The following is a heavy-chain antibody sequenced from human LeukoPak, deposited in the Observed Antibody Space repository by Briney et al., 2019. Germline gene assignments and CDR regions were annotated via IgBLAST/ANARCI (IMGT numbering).Heavy chain of an antibody. CDR2: ISGSGGIT. CDR3: ATLFSTTWRFFQH. J-gene: IGHJ1*01. CDR1: GFTFSNYV. Sequence: GGALRLSCAVSGFTFSNYVMSWVRQAPGRGLEWVSAISGSGGITSYADSVKGRFTISRDNSKNTLYLQMNSLRAADTAVYYCATLFSTTWRFFQHWGQGTLVTVSS. V-gene: IGHV3-23*01. D-gene: IGHD1-14*01.